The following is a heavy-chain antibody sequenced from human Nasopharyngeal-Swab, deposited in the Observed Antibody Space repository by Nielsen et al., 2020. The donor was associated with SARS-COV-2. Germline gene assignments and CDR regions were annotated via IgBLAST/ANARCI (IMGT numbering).Heavy chain of an antibody. D-gene: IGHD3-16*01. CDR1: GFTFSSYS. CDR3: ARAFGFGGVDY. Sequence: GESLKISCAASGFTFSSYSMNWVRQAPGKGLEWVSSISSSSSYIYYADSVKGRFTISRDNAKNSLYLQMNSLRAEDTAVYYCARAFGFGGVDYWGQGTLVTVSS. J-gene: IGHJ4*02. V-gene: IGHV3-21*01. CDR2: ISSSSSYI.